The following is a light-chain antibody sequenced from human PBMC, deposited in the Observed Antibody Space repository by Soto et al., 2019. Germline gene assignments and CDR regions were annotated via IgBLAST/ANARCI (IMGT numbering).Light chain of an antibody. J-gene: IGKJ2*01. CDR1: QTIISNY. CDR2: GAS. CDR3: QQYGSSPYT. V-gene: IGKV3-20*01. Sequence: EIVLTQSPGTLSLSPGERATLSCRASQTIISNYLAWYQQRPGQAPRLLIYGASRGATGIPDRFSGGGSGTDLTLTINGLEPEDFAVYYCQQYGSSPYTFGQGTKLEIK.